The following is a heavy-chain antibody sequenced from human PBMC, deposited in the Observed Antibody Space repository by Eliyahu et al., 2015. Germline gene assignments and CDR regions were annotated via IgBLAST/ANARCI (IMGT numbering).Heavy chain of an antibody. CDR3: ARDLGAYKRAFDY. CDR1: XLSXSXSY. D-gene: IGHD3-16*01. Sequence: EVQLVESGGGLIQPGGSLRLSCAASXLSXSXSYLSWVRQAPGKGLEWLSVMXNGGAPYYADSVKGRFTISRDSSKNTLYLQMNSLRADDTAVYYCARDLGAYKRAFDYWGQGTLVTVSS. V-gene: IGHV3-53*01. CDR2: MXNGGAP. J-gene: IGHJ4*02.